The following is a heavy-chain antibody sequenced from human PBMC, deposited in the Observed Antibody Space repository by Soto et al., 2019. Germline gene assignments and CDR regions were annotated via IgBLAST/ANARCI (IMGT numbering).Heavy chain of an antibody. D-gene: IGHD4-17*01. CDR3: ARAVGVDYGDYGGWGGWYFDL. Sequence: QVQLQESGPGLVKPSETLSLTCTVSGGSISSYYWSWIRQPPGKGLEWIGYIYYSGSTNYNPSLKSRVTISVDTSKNQFSLKLSSVTAADTAVYYCARAVGVDYGDYGGWGGWYFDLWGRGTLVTVSS. J-gene: IGHJ2*01. V-gene: IGHV4-59*01. CDR2: IYYSGST. CDR1: GGSISSYY.